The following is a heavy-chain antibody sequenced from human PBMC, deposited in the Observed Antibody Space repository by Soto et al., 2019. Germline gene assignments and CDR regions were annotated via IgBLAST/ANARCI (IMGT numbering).Heavy chain of an antibody. Sequence: GGSLRLSCAASGFTVSSNYMSWVRQAPGKGLEWVSVIYSGGSTYYADSVKGRFTISRDNSKNTLSLQMNSLRAEDTAVYYCARALVVAATPPFDYWGQGTLVTVSS. CDR1: GFTVSSNY. CDR2: IYSGGST. J-gene: IGHJ4*02. CDR3: ARALVVAATPPFDY. D-gene: IGHD2-15*01. V-gene: IGHV3-66*01.